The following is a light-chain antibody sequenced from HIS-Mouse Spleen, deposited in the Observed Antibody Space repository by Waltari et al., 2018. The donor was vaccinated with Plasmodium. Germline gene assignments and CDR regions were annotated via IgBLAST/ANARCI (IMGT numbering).Light chain of an antibody. V-gene: IGLV3-19*01. CDR2: GKN. J-gene: IGLJ3*02. CDR1: SLRSYY. Sequence: SSELTLDPAVSVALGQTVRITCQGDSLRSYYASWYQQKPGQAPVLVIYGKNNRPSWLPDRFSGSSSGNTVALTSTGAQAEDEADYYCNSRDSSGNHQVFGGGTKLTVL. CDR3: NSRDSSGNHQV.